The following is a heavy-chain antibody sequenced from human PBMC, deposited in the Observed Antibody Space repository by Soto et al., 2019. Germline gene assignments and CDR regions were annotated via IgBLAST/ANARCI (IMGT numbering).Heavy chain of an antibody. CDR1: GLTVSGKKY. CDR3: ASWHLREHAYDI. Sequence: DVQLVESGGGLIQPGESLRLSCAAFGLTVSGKKYMAWVRQAPGKGLEWVSALYDVDGTYYADPVKGRFTTSRDSSKTTVYLQMNSLRPDDTAVYYCASWHLREHAYDIWGQGTTVTVSS. CDR2: LYDVDGT. J-gene: IGHJ3*02. D-gene: IGHD4-17*01. V-gene: IGHV3-53*01.